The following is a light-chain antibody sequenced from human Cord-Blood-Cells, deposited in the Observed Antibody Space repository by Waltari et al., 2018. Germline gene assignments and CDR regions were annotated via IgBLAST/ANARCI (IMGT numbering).Light chain of an antibody. CDR1: QGICRY. V-gene: IGKV1-9*01. J-gene: IGKJ3*01. CDR3: QQLNSYPLFT. CDR2: AAS. Sequence: IQLTQSPSSLSASVGDRVTITCRASQGICRYLAWYQQKPGKAPNLLIYAASTLQSGIPSRFSGSGSGTDFTLSISSLQPEDFATYYCQQLNSYPLFTFGPGTKVDIK.